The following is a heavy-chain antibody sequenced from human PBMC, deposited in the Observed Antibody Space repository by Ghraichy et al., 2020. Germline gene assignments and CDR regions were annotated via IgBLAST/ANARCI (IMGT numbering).Heavy chain of an antibody. J-gene: IGHJ5*02. CDR3: AREKGSGTAYNWFDP. V-gene: IGHV4-31*03. Sequence: SETLSLTCTVSGGSISSGGYYWSWIRQHPGKGLEWIGYIYYSGSTYYNPSLKSRVTISVDTSKNQFSLKLSSVTAADTAVYYCAREKGSGTAYNWFDPWGQGTLVTVSS. CDR2: IYYSGST. CDR1: GGSISSGGYY. D-gene: IGHD3-10*01.